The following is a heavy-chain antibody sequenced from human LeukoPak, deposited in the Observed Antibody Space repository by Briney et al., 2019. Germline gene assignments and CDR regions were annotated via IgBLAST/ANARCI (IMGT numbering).Heavy chain of an antibody. V-gene: IGHV4-39*07. J-gene: IGHJ5*02. Sequence: SETLSLTCTVSGGSISSSSYYWGWIRQPPGKGPEWIGSIYYSGSTYYNPSLKSRVTISVDTSKNQFSLKLSSVTAADTAVYYCATSIAAAGRASTPWGQGTLVTVSS. CDR3: ATSIAAAGRASTP. CDR2: IYYSGST. D-gene: IGHD6-13*01. CDR1: GGSISSSSYY.